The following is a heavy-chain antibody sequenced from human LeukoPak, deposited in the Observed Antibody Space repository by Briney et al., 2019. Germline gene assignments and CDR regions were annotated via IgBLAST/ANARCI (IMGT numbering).Heavy chain of an antibody. CDR3: ARDNSVGDNAWWFDP. J-gene: IGHJ5*02. CDR2: INPTGGST. CDR1: GYTFTSYG. V-gene: IGHV1-46*01. D-gene: IGHD1-26*01. Sequence: ASVKVSCKASGYTFTSYGISWVRQAPGQGLEWMGLINPTGGSTGYAQKFQGRVTMTRDMSTSTDYMELSSLRSEDTAIYYCARDNSVGDNAWWFDPWGQGTLVAVSS.